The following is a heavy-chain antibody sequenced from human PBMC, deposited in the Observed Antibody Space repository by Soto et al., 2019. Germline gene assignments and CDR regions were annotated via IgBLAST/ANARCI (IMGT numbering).Heavy chain of an antibody. V-gene: IGHV3-48*02. CDR2: ISSSSSTI. D-gene: IGHD3-22*01. J-gene: IGHJ4*02. CDR3: ARRDSSGYYHLYGHFDY. CDR1: GFTFSSYS. Sequence: GGSLRLSCAASGFTFSSYSMNWVRQAPGKGLEWVSYISSSSSTIYYADSVKGRFTISRDNAKNSLYLQMNSLRDEDTAVYYCARRDSSGYYHLYGHFDYWGQGTLVTVSS.